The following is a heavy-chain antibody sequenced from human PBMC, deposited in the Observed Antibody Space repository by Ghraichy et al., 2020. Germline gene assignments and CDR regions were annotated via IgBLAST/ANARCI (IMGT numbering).Heavy chain of an antibody. J-gene: IGHJ4*02. Sequence: ASVKVSCKASGYTFTSYGISWVRQAPGQGLEWMGWISGYNGNTDYAQKFQGRVTMTTDTSTSTAYMELSSLRSDDTAVYYCATGLAFYYDSSGYYYFDYWGQGTLVTVSS. D-gene: IGHD3-22*01. CDR1: GYTFTSYG. CDR2: ISGYNGNT. CDR3: ATGLAFYYDSSGYYYFDY. V-gene: IGHV1-18*04.